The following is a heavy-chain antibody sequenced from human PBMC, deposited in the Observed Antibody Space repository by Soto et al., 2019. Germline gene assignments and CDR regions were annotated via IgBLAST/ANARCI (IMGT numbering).Heavy chain of an antibody. CDR1: GYTFTSYG. CDR2: ISAYNGNT. V-gene: IGHV1-18*01. D-gene: IGHD3-10*01. Sequence: QVQLVQSGAEVKKPGASVKVSCKASGYTFTSYGISWVRQAPGQGLEWMGWISAYNGNTNYAQKLQGRVTMTTDTSTSTAYMELRSLRSGDTAGYYCARVRSAGRFGFGELDYWGQGTLVTVSS. J-gene: IGHJ4*02. CDR3: ARVRSAGRFGFGELDY.